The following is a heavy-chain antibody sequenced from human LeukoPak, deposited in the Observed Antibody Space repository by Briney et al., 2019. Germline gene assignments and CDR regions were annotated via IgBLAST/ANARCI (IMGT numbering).Heavy chain of an antibody. D-gene: IGHD4-17*01. Sequence: SETLSLTCIVSGXSISSYYWSWIRQPPGKGLEWIGYIYYSGSTNYDPSLKSRVTISIDTSKNRFSLRLTSVTAADTAVYYCARDPYGSNAFDIWGQGTVVTVSS. V-gene: IGHV4-59*01. J-gene: IGHJ3*02. CDR3: ARDPYGSNAFDI. CDR1: GXSISSYY. CDR2: IYYSGST.